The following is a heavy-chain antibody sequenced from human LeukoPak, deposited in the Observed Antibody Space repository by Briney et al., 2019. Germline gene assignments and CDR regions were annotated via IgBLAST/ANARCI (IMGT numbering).Heavy chain of an antibody. CDR1: GFTVSSNY. Sequence: GGSLRLSCAASGFTVSSNYMSWVRQAPGKGLEWVSVIYSGGGTYYADSVKGKFTISRDNSKNTLFLQMNSLRAEDTAVYYCARELTTFYYDISGYYGHAFDIWGQGTMVTVSS. V-gene: IGHV3-66*01. D-gene: IGHD3-22*01. J-gene: IGHJ3*02. CDR2: IYSGGGT. CDR3: ARELTTFYYDISGYYGHAFDI.